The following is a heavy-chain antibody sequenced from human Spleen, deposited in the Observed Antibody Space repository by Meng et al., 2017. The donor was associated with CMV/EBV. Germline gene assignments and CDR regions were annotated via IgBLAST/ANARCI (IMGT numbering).Heavy chain of an antibody. D-gene: IGHD3-16*01. CDR3: GSWRGGNYYDY. CDR1: GGSFSGYY. Sequence: QLQLQESGPGLVKPSETLSLTCAVYGGSFSGYYWSWIRQPPGKGLEWIGSIYYSGSTYYNPSLKSRVIISVDTSKNQFSLKLSSVTAADTAVYYCGSWRGGNYYDYWGQGTLVTVSS. CDR2: IYYSGST. J-gene: IGHJ4*02. V-gene: IGHV4-34*09.